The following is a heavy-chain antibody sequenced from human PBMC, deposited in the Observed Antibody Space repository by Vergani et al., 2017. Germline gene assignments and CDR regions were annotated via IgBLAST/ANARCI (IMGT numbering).Heavy chain of an antibody. CDR1: GGSISSYY. J-gene: IGHJ4*02. D-gene: IGHD3-22*01. CDR2: IYYSGST. CDR3: ARGDYDSSGALDY. Sequence: QVQLQESGPGLVKPSETLSLTCTVSGGSISSYYWSWIRQPPGKGLEWIGYIYYSGSTNYNPSLKSRVTISVDTSKNQFSLKLSSVTAADTAVYYCARGDYDSSGALDYWGQGTLVTVSS. V-gene: IGHV4-59*12.